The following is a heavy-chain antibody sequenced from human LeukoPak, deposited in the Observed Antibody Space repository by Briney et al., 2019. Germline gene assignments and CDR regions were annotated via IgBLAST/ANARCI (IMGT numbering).Heavy chain of an antibody. D-gene: IGHD3-10*01. Sequence: SETLSLTCAVYGGSISGSFSGYYWSWIHQPPGKGLEWIGEINQSGSTDYNPSLKSRVTILIDTSMNQFSLHLNSVTAADTAVYYCARSPGTMVRGVTRSFFDYWGQGTLVTVPS. CDR2: INQSGST. CDR1: GGSISGSFSGYY. V-gene: IGHV4-34*01. J-gene: IGHJ4*02. CDR3: ARSPGTMVRGVTRSFFDY.